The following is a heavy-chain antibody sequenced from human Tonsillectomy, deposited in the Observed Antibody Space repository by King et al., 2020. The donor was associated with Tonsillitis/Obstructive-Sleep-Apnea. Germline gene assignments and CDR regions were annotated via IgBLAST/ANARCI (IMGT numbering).Heavy chain of an antibody. CDR1: GGSISSSNW. CDR3: ARTGYCSSTSCYAAYYYYYMDV. J-gene: IGHJ6*03. V-gene: IGHV4-4*02. Sequence: VQLQESGPGLVKPSGTLSLTCAVSGGSISSSNWWSWVRQPPGKGLEWIGEIYHSGSTNYNPSLKSRVTISVDKSKNQFSLKLSSVTAADTAVYYCARTGYCSSTSCYAAYYYYYMDVWGKGTTVTVSS. CDR2: IYHSGST. D-gene: IGHD2-2*01.